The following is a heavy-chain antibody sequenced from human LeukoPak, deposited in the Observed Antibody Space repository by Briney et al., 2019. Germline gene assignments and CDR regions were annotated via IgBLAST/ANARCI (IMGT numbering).Heavy chain of an antibody. CDR3: ARAGSSWYYYYYMDV. CDR2: MNPNSGNT. V-gene: IGHV1-8*01. D-gene: IGHD6-13*01. Sequence: GASVKVSCKASGYTFTSYDINWVRQATGQGLEWMGWMNPNSGNTGYAQKFQGRVTMTRNTSISTAYMELSSLRSEDTAVYYCARAGSSWYYYYYMDVWGKGTTVTVSS. CDR1: GYTFTSYD. J-gene: IGHJ6*03.